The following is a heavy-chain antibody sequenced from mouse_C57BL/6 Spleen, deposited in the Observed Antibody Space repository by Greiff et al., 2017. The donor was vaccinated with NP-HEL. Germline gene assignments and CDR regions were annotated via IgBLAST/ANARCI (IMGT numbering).Heavy chain of an antibody. CDR1: GYAFSSYW. V-gene: IGHV1-80*01. CDR3: ARGITTVVQDWYFDV. D-gene: IGHD1-1*01. Sequence: VQLQQSGAELVKPGASVKISCKASGYAFSSYWMNWVKQRPGKGLEWIGQIYPGDGDTNYNGKFKGKATLTADKSSSTAYMQLSSLTSEDSAVYFCARGITTVVQDWYFDVWGTGTTVTVSS. CDR2: IYPGDGDT. J-gene: IGHJ1*03.